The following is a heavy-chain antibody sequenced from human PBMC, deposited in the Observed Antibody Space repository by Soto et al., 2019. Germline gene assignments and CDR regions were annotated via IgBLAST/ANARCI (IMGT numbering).Heavy chain of an antibody. CDR3: ARDRRKGGYPNRFDY. CDR1: GFTFSSYS. CDR2: ISSSSSYI. J-gene: IGHJ4*02. V-gene: IGHV3-21*01. D-gene: IGHD3-22*01. Sequence: PGGSLRLSCAASGFTFSSYSMNWVRQAPGKGLEWVSSISSSSSYIYYADSVKGRFTISRDNAKNSLYLQMNSLRAEDTAVYYCARDRRKGGYPNRFDYWGQGTLVTVSS.